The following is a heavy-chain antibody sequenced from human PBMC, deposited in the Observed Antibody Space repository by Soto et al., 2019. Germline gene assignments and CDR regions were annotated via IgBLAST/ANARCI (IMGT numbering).Heavy chain of an antibody. CDR1: GFTFSSYA. V-gene: IGHV3-23*01. CDR2: ISGSGGST. D-gene: IGHD6-6*01. J-gene: IGHJ4*02. CDR3: AKGPREQLEASDFDY. Sequence: GGSLRLSCAASGFTFSSYAMSWVRQAPGKGLEWVSAISGSGGSTYYADSVKGRFTISRDNSKNTLYLQMNSLRAEDTAVYYCAKGPREQLEASDFDYWGQGTLVTVSS.